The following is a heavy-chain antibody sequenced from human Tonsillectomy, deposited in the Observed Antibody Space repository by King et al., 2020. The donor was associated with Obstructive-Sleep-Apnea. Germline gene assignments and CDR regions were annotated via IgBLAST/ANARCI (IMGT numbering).Heavy chain of an antibody. V-gene: IGHV1-2*04. CDR2: INPNSGGT. CDR3: ARELSNSWYEKGMDV. J-gene: IGHJ6*02. CDR1: GYTFTAYY. D-gene: IGHD6-19*01. Sequence: VQLVESGAEVKKPGASVKVSCKAAGYTFTAYYMHWVRQAPGQGLEWMGWINPNSGGTHYAQKFKGWVTMTRDTSINTAYMELSRLTYDDTAVYYCARELSNSWYEKGMDVWGQGTTVTVSS.